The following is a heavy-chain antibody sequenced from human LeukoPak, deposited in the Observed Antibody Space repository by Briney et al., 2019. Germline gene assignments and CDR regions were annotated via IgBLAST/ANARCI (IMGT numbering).Heavy chain of an antibody. CDR1: GGSISSFY. CDR3: ARRADRNYYGSGSYYVPYYFDY. CDR2: IYTSGST. Sequence: SETLSLTCTVSGGSISSFYWSWIRQSAGKGLEWIGRIYTSGSTNYNPSLKSRVTISVDTSKNQFSLKLSSVTAADTAVYYCARRADRNYYGSGSYYVPYYFDYWGQGTLVTVSS. J-gene: IGHJ4*02. V-gene: IGHV4-4*07. D-gene: IGHD3-10*01.